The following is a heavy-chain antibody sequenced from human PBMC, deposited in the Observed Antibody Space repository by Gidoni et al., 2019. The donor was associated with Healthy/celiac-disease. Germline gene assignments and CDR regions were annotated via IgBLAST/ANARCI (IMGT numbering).Heavy chain of an antibody. CDR1: GYTFTGYY. CDR3: ARDHSGSYDEGPVAYYYGMDV. D-gene: IGHD1-26*01. J-gene: IGHJ6*02. Sequence: QVQLVQSGAEVKKPGASVKVSGKASGYTFTGYYMHWVRQAPGQGLEWMGWINPNSGGTNYAQKFQGRVTMTRDTSISTAYMELSRLRSDDTAVYYCARDHSGSYDEGPVAYYYGMDVWGQGTTVTVSS. V-gene: IGHV1-2*02. CDR2: INPNSGGT.